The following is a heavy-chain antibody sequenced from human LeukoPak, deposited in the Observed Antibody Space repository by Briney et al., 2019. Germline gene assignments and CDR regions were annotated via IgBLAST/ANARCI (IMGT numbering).Heavy chain of an antibody. CDR2: ISSTGSRI. Sequence: PGGSLRLSCTASGFMFKEFEMNWVHQAPGRGLEWVAYISSTGSRIYYADSVEGRFTISRDDAKNSLYLQMNSLRVEDTALYYCATLRWGSGRYAGDYWGQGSLVTVSS. CDR3: ATLRWGSGRYAGDY. J-gene: IGHJ4*02. D-gene: IGHD6-19*01. CDR1: GFMFKEFE. V-gene: IGHV3-48*03.